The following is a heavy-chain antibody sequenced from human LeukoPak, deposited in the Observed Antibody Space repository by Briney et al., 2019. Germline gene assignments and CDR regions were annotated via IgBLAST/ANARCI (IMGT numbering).Heavy chain of an antibody. CDR2: IRTSGTNT. V-gene: IGHV3-48*04. CDR1: GFTFSSFS. Sequence: PGGSLRLSCAASGFTFSSFSMNWVRQAPGKGLEWVSYIRTSGTNTDYTGSVKGRFTISRDNAKNSLYLQMNSLRAEDTAVYYCARDSDSGFDPWGQGTLVTVSS. D-gene: IGHD5-12*01. J-gene: IGHJ5*02. CDR3: ARDSDSGFDP.